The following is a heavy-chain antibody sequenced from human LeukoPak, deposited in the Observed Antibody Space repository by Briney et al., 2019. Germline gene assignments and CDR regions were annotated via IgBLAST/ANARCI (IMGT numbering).Heavy chain of an antibody. D-gene: IGHD2-8*01. CDR3: ARARMVYARWDH. Sequence: PGGSLRLSCAASGFTFSSYARSWVRQAPGKGLEWVSAISGSGGSTYYADSVKGRFTISRDNSKNTLYLQMNSLRAEDTAVYYCARARMVYARWDHWGQGTLVTVSS. CDR1: GFTFSSYA. CDR2: ISGSGGST. V-gene: IGHV3-23*01. J-gene: IGHJ4*02.